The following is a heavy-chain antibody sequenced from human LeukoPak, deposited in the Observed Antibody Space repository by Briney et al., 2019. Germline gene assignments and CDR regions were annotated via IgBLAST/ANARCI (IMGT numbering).Heavy chain of an antibody. CDR1: GFTFSSYG. CDR3: ARSPKGIAAAGLDY. V-gene: IGHV3-33*01. D-gene: IGHD6-13*01. CDR2: IWYDGSNK. J-gene: IGHJ4*02. Sequence: GSSLRLSCAASGFTFSSYGMQWVREAPGRGLEWVAVIWYDGSNKYYADSEKRRFIISRDNSKNTLYLQMSRLGDEDTAVYYSARSPKGIAAAGLDYWGQGTLVTVSS.